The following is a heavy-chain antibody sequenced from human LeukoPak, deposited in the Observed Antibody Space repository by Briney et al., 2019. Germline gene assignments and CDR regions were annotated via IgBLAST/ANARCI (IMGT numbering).Heavy chain of an antibody. CDR1: GFTFSSYA. Sequence: PGGSLRLSCAASGFTFSSYAMSWVRQAPGKGLEWVSVIYSGGSTYYADSVKGRFTISRDNSKNTLYLQMNSLRAEDTAVYYCSTRYCSSTSCHTMGAFDIWGQGTMVTVSS. V-gene: IGHV3-53*01. J-gene: IGHJ3*02. CDR2: IYSGGST. CDR3: STRYCSSTSCHTMGAFDI. D-gene: IGHD2-2*02.